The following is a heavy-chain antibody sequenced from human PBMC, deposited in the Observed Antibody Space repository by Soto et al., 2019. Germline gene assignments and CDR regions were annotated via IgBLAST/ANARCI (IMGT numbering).Heavy chain of an antibody. Sequence: SETLSLTCAVSGGSISSSYWSWIRQPPGKGLEWIGYIYYSGNTNYKPSLKSRVTLSLDTSKNQFSLRLSSVTAADTAVYYCARQALYGDYVYFDYWGQGTQVTVSS. D-gene: IGHD4-17*01. J-gene: IGHJ4*02. V-gene: IGHV4-59*08. CDR2: IYYSGNT. CDR3: ARQALYGDYVYFDY. CDR1: GGSISSSY.